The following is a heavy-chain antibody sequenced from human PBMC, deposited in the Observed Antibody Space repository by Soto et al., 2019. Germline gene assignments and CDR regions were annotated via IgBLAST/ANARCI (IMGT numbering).Heavy chain of an antibody. V-gene: IGHV5-51*01. Sequence: GESLKISCKGSGYSFTSYWIGWVRQMPGKGLEWMGIIYPGDSDTRYSPSFQGQVTISADKSISTAYLQWSSLKASDTAMYYCAFYDYGDYGDLDAFDIWGQGTMVTVSS. D-gene: IGHD4-17*01. CDR2: IYPGDSDT. CDR3: AFYDYGDYGDLDAFDI. J-gene: IGHJ3*02. CDR1: GYSFTSYW.